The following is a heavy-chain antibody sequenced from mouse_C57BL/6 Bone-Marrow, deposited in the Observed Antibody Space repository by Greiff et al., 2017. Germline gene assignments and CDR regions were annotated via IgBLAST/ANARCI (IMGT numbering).Heavy chain of an antibody. D-gene: IGHD2-3*01. J-gene: IGHJ4*01. CDR1: GYTFTSYG. Sequence: VQRVESGAELARPGASVKLSCKASGYTFTSYGISWVKQRTGQGLEWIGEIYPRSGNTYYNEKFKGKATLTADKSSSTAYMELRSLTSEDSAVYFCARGLLRSRGYWGQGTSVTVSS. V-gene: IGHV1-81*01. CDR3: ARGLLRSRGY. CDR2: IYPRSGNT.